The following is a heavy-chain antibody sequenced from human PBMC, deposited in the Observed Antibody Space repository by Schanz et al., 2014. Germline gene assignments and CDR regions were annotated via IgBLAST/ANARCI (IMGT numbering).Heavy chain of an antibody. CDR1: GYTFTSYD. CDR2: INPSGGST. CDR3: ARGPSTGAFDI. V-gene: IGHV1-46*03. Sequence: QVQLVQSGAEVKKPGASVKASCKASGYTFTSYDINWVRQATGQGLEWMGIINPSGGSTSYAQKFQGRVTMTRDTSTSTVYMELSSLRSEDTAVYFCARGPSTGAFDIWGQGTMVTVSS. J-gene: IGHJ3*02.